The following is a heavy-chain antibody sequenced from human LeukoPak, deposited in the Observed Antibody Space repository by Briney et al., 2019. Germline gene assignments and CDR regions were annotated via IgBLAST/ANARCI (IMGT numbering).Heavy chain of an antibody. CDR3: ARDPLGGYYDSSGYYDY. D-gene: IGHD3-22*01. V-gene: IGHV4-4*07. J-gene: IGHJ4*02. CDR1: GGSISSYY. CDR2: IYTSGST. Sequence: SETLSLTCTVSGGSISSYYWSWIRQPAGKGLEWIGRIYTSGSTNYNPSLKSRVTMSVDTSKNQFSLKLSSVTAADTAVYYCARDPLGGYYDSSGYYDYWGQGTLVTVSS.